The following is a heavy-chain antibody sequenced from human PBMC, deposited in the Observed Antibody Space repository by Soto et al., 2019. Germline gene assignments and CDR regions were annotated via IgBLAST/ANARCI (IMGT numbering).Heavy chain of an antibody. CDR1: GDSISSGGYS. CDR2: IYHSGSN. Sequence: QLQLQESGSGLVKPSQTLSLTCAVSGDSISSGGYSWSWIRQPPGKGLEWIGYIYHSGSNYYNPTIKSRVTISVDRSKNQFTLKLSSVTAADTAVYYCARGQVVAAQHWGQGTLVTVSS. J-gene: IGHJ4*02. V-gene: IGHV4-30-2*01. CDR3: ARGQVVAAQH. D-gene: IGHD2-15*01.